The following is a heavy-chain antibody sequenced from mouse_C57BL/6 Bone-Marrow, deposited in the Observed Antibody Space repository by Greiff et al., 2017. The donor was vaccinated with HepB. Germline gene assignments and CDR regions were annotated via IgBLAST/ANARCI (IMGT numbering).Heavy chain of an antibody. V-gene: IGHV1-19*01. CDR2: INPYNGGT. J-gene: IGHJ3*01. CDR1: GYTFTDYY. Sequence: EVNLVESGPVLVKPGASVKMSCKASGYTFTDYYMNWVKQSHGKSLEWIGVINPYNGGTSYNQKFKGKATLTVDKSSSTAYMELNSLTSEDSAVYYCARWTWFAYWGQGTLVTVSA. CDR3: ARWTWFAY.